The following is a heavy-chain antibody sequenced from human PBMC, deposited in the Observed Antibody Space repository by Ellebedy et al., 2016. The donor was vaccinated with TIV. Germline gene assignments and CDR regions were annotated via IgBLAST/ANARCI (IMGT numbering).Heavy chain of an antibody. CDR3: ASRAYGDNVRS. Sequence: PGGSLRLSCAASGFTVRNNYMSWVRQAPGKGLEWVSVIYSIGTTYHADSVKGRFTISRDNARMSLFLQMNSLRAEDTAVYYCASRAYGDNVRSWGQGTLVTVSS. V-gene: IGHV3-66*01. CDR2: IYSIGTT. J-gene: IGHJ5*02. CDR1: GFTVRNNY. D-gene: IGHD4-17*01.